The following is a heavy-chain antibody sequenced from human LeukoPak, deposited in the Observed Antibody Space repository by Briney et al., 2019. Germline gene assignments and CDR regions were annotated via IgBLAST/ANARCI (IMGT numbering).Heavy chain of an antibody. Sequence: ASVKVSCKASGGTFTSYDINWVRQATGQGLEWMGWMNPNSGNTGYAQKFQGRVTMTRNTSISTAYMELSSLRSEDTAVYYCATPRDSSGWYYFDYWAREPWSPSPQ. CDR3: ATPRDSSGWYYFDY. D-gene: IGHD6-19*01. J-gene: IGHJ4*02. V-gene: IGHV1-8*01. CDR2: MNPNSGNT. CDR1: GGTFTSYD.